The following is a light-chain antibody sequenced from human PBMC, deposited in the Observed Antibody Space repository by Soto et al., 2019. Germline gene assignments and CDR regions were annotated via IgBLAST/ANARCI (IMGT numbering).Light chain of an antibody. CDR3: CSYAGSPYV. J-gene: IGLJ1*01. V-gene: IGLV2-11*01. CDR2: DVS. CDR1: GSDVGAYNY. Sequence: QSVLTQPRSVSGSPGQSVTISCTGTGSDVGAYNYVSWYQQHPCKAHKFIIYDVSKRPSGVPDRFSGSKSGNTASLTITGLQAEDEAEYYCCSYAGSPYVFGTGTKVTVL.